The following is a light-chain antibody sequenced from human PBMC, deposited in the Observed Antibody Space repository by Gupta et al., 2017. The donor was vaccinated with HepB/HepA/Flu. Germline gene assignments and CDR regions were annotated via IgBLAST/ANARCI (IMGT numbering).Light chain of an antibody. CDR3: QSYDSSLSGYV. Sequence: QSVLTQPPSVSGAPGQRVTISCTGSSSNIGARYDVHWYQRLPGTAPKLLIYGNSNRPSGVPDRFSGSKSGTSASLAITGLQAEDEADYYCQSYDSSLSGYVFGTGTKVTVL. CDR2: GNS. J-gene: IGLJ1*01. CDR1: SSNIGARYD. V-gene: IGLV1-40*01.